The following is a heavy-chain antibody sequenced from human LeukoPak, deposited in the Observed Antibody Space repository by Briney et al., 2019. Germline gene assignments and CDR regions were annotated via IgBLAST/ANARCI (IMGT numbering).Heavy chain of an antibody. Sequence: GEPLKISCKGSGYSFTSYWIGWVRQMPGKGLEWMGIIYPGDSDTRYSRSFQGQVTISADKSISTAYLQWSSLKASDTAMYYCARPSRGAAGTTMHAFDIWGQGTMVTVSS. CDR2: IYPGDSDT. CDR3: ARPSRGAAGTTMHAFDI. D-gene: IGHD6-13*01. CDR1: GYSFTSYW. J-gene: IGHJ3*02. V-gene: IGHV5-51*01.